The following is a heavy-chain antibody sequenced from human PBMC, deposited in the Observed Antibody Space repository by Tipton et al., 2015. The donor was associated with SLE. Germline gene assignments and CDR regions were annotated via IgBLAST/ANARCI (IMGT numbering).Heavy chain of an antibody. CDR3: AREGRRGSGWY. D-gene: IGHD6-19*01. CDR2: IYYSGST. J-gene: IGHJ4*02. Sequence: TLSLTCTVSGGSINSSTYYWGWIRQPPGKGLEWIGSIYYSGSTYYNPSLKSRVTISVDTSKNQFSLKLSSVTAADTAVYYCAREGRRGSGWYWGQGTLVTVSS. V-gene: IGHV4-39*07. CDR1: GGSINSSTYY.